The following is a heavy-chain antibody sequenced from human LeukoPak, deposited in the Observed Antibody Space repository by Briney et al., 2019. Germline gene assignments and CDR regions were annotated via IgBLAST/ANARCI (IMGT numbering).Heavy chain of an antibody. V-gene: IGHV4-59*08. CDR2: IYYSGST. D-gene: IGHD3-22*01. CDR1: GGSISSYY. Sequence: SETLSLTCTVSGGSISSYYWSWIRQPPGKGLEWIGYIYYSGSTNYNPSLKSRVTISVDTSKNQFSLKLSSVTAADTAVYYCARPYRSSGYYDDYWGQGTLVTVSS. J-gene: IGHJ4*02. CDR3: ARPYRSSGYYDDY.